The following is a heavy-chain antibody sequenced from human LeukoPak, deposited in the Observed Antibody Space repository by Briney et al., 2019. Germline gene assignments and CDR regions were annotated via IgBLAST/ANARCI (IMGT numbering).Heavy chain of an antibody. CDR1: GNYW. D-gene: IGHD2/OR15-2a*01. J-gene: IGHJ4*02. CDR3: VSFYETD. V-gene: IGHV3-74*01. CDR2: INSDGSWT. Sequence: GGSLRLSCAASGNYWMHWVRQAPGKGLVWVSHINSDGSWTSYADSVKGRFTISKDNAENTVYLQMNNLRAEDTAVYYCVSFYETDWGRGTLVTVSS.